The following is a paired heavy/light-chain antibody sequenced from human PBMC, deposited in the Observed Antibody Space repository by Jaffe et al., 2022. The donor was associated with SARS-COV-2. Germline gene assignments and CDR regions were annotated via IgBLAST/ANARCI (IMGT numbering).Heavy chain of an antibody. CDR3: ARARDSNDWYRVDY. J-gene: IGHJ4*02. V-gene: IGHV4-61*01. CDR2: MYYTGST. D-gene: IGHD6-19*01. CDR1: GGSVSSGSYY. Sequence: QVQLQESGPGLVNPSETLSLTCTVSGGSVSSGSYYWSWIRQPPGKGLEWIGYMYYTGSTNYNPSLKSRVTISRDTSKNQFSLRLTSVTAADTAVYYCARARDSNDWYRVDYWGQGTLVTVSS.
Light chain of an antibody. CDR3: QQTNTFPWT. Sequence: DIQMTQSPSSVSASVGDRVTITCRASQGVSSWLAWYQQKPGKAPKVLIYAASSLQSGVPSRFSGSGSGTDFTLTIRSLQPEDFATYYCQQTNTFPWTFGQGTKVEIK. CDR1: QGVSSW. V-gene: IGKV1-12*01. CDR2: AAS. J-gene: IGKJ1*01.